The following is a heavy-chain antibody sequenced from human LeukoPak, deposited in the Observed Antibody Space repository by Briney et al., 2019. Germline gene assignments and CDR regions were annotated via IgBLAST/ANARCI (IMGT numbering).Heavy chain of an antibody. Sequence: GGSLRLSCAASGFTFSSYGMHWVRQAPGKGLEWVAFIRYDGSNKYYADSVKGRFTTSRDNSKNTLYLQMNSLRAEDTAVYYCAKEDYGPRIEYYFDYWGQGTLVTVSS. D-gene: IGHD4/OR15-4a*01. V-gene: IGHV3-30*02. CDR3: AKEDYGPRIEYYFDY. J-gene: IGHJ4*02. CDR1: GFTFSSYG. CDR2: IRYDGSNK.